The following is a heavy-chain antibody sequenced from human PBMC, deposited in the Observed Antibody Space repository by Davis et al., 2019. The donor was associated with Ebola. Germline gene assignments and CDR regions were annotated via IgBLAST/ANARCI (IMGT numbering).Heavy chain of an antibody. V-gene: IGHV7-4-1*02. CDR1: GYTFKNYA. J-gene: IGHJ4*02. Sequence: ASVKVSCKTSGYTFKNYAISWVRQAPGQGLEWMGSINPNTGNPTYAQGFTGRFVFSLDTSASTAYLQISSLKAEDTAVYYCATTPVGDYVDYWGQGTLVTVSS. CDR2: INPNTGNP. D-gene: IGHD2-15*01. CDR3: ATTPVGDYVDY.